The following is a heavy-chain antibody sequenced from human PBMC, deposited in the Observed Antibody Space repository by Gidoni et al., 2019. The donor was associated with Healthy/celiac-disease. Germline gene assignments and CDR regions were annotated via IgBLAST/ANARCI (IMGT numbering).Heavy chain of an antibody. D-gene: IGHD4-17*01. J-gene: IGHJ5*02. V-gene: IGHV1-69*09. CDR3: ARGLRWSGWFDP. Sequence: QVQLVQSGAEVKKPGSSVKVSCKASGGTFSSYAISWVRQAPGQGLEWMGRIIPILGIANYAQKFQGRVTITADKSTSTAYMELSSLRSEDTAVYYCARGLRWSGWFDPWGQGTLVTVSS. CDR1: GGTFSSYA. CDR2: IIPILGIA.